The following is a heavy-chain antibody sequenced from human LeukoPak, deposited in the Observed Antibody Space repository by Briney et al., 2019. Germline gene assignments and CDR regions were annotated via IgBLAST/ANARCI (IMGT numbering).Heavy chain of an antibody. Sequence: ASVRVSCKASGYTFTGYYMHWVRQAPGQGLEWMGWINPNSGGTNYAQKFQGRVTMTRDTSISTAYMELSRLRSDDTAVYYCARDGNDYSNYRSPYFDYWGQGTLVTVSS. CDR3: ARDGNDYSNYRSPYFDY. CDR2: INPNSGGT. D-gene: IGHD4-11*01. CDR1: GYTFTGYY. V-gene: IGHV1-2*02. J-gene: IGHJ4*02.